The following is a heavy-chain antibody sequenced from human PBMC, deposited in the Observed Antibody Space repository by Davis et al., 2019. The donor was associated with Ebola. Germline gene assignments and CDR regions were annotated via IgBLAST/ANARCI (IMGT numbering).Heavy chain of an antibody. J-gene: IGHJ6*02. CDR2: ISSRSSTI. CDR3: AKGVRGSKLSYYGMDV. V-gene: IGHV3-48*01. CDR1: GFTFSSYN. Sequence: GESLKISCAASGFTFSSYNMNWVRQAPGKGLEWVSYISSRSSTIYYADSVKGRFTISRDNSKNTLYLQMNSLRAEDTAVYYCAKGVRGSKLSYYGMDVWGQGTTVIVSS.